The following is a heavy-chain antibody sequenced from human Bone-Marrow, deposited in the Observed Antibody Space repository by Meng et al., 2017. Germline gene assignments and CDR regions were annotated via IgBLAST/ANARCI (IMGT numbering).Heavy chain of an antibody. Sequence: GESLKISCAASGFTFSSYAMSWVRQAPGKGLEWVSAISGSGGGTYYADSVKGRFTISRDNSKNTLYLQMNSLRAEDTAVYYCARDIYCSSTSCYPFDYWGQGTLVTVSS. CDR2: ISGSGGGT. D-gene: IGHD2-2*01. V-gene: IGHV3-23*01. CDR3: ARDIYCSSTSCYPFDY. J-gene: IGHJ4*02. CDR1: GFTFSSYA.